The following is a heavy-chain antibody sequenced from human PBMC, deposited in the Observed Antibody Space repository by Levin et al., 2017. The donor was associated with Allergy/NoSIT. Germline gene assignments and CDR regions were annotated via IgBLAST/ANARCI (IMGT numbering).Heavy chain of an antibody. CDR1: GYSFNTYW. CDR2: IYPGDSDT. CDR3: ARRDQWRGVGFDI. D-gene: IGHD6-19*01. J-gene: IGHJ3*02. Sequence: HGESLKISCKGSGYSFNTYWIGWVRQMAGKGLEWMGIIYPGDSDTKYSPSFQGQVTISVDKSISAAYLQWSSLKASDTAMYFCARRDQWRGVGFDIWGQGTMVTVSS. V-gene: IGHV5-51*01.